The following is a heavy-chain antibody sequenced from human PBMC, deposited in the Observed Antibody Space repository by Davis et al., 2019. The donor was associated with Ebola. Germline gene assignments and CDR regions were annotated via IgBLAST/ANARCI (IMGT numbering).Heavy chain of an antibody. Sequence: GESLKISCAASGFTVSSNYMNWVRQAPGPFLSFFSIIHRGGGRYYADSVQGRFTISRDKSENTVYLQMNNVRVEDTAVYYCAKGRMITTGSWFDSWGPGTLVTVSS. CDR2: IHRGGGR. D-gene: IGHD3-16*01. V-gene: IGHV3-53*01. CDR3: AKGRMITTGSWFDS. CDR1: GFTVSSNY. J-gene: IGHJ5*01.